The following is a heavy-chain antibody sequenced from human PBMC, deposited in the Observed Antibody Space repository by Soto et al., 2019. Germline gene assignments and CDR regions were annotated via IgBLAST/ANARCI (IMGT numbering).Heavy chain of an antibody. CDR3: VRDKSGDEDGFDI. J-gene: IGHJ3*02. CDR2: IWYDGSKK. Sequence: QVQLVESGGGVVQPGRSLRLSCAASGFTFSSYAMHWVRQAPGKGLEWVAVIWYDGSKKYFGDSVKGRFTISRDNYKNTVYLQMNSLRAEDTAVYFCVRDKSGDEDGFDIWGQGTMVTVSS. V-gene: IGHV3-33*01. CDR1: GFTFSSYA.